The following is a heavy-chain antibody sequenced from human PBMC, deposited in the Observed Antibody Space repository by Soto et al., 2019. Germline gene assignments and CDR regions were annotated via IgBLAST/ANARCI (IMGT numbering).Heavy chain of an antibody. Sequence: QVQLQESGPGLVKPSETLSLTCTVPGGSISSYYWSWIRQPPGTGLEWIGYIYYSGSINYNPSHTSQITRSGDKSKIQFSLNLRSVSAADTAEYYCARAPSFLGAHFDSWGQGPLVTVSS. CDR2: IYYSGSI. D-gene: IGHD1-26*01. V-gene: IGHV4-59*01. CDR3: ARAPSFLGAHFDS. J-gene: IGHJ4*01. CDR1: GGSISSYY.